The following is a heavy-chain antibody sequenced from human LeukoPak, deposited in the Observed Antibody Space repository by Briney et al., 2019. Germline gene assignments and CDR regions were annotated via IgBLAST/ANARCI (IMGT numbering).Heavy chain of an antibody. CDR2: IKQDGSDK. V-gene: IGHV3-7*01. CDR3: ARVDSSITAAGTIDN. J-gene: IGHJ4*02. D-gene: IGHD6-13*01. CDR1: GFTFSNYW. Sequence: GGSLRLSCAASGFTFSNYWMSWVRQAPGKGLEWVANIKQDGSDKYYLDSVKGRFTISRDNAKNTLYLQMNSLRAEDAAVYYCARVDSSITAAGTIDNWGQGTLVTVSS.